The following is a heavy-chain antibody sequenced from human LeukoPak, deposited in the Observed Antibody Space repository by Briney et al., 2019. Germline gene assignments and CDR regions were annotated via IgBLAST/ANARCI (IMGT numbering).Heavy chain of an antibody. CDR3: ARSGMAVAATPWD. V-gene: IGHV3-7*05. D-gene: IGHD6-19*01. J-gene: IGHJ1*01. CDR1: RFTFSSFW. CDR2: INQDGSEK. Sequence: GGSLRLSCAASRFTFSSFWMTCVRQAPGEGLEWVAHINQDGSEKYYVDSVRGRFTISRDNAKNSLYLQMNSLRAEDTAVYYCARSGMAVAATPWDWGQGTLVTVSS.